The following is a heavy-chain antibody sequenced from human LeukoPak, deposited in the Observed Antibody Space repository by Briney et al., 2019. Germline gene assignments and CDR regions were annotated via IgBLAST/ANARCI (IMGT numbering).Heavy chain of an antibody. CDR1: GFTVNSNY. Sequence: PGGSLRLSCAASGFTVNSNYMSWVRQAPGKGLEWVSVIYSGGSTYYADSVKGRFTISRDNSKNTLYLQMNSLRAEDTAVYYCARARFLNPRQYQLLSGFDYWGQGTLVTVSS. D-gene: IGHD2-2*01. CDR3: ARARFLNPRQYQLLSGFDY. V-gene: IGHV3-53*01. CDR2: IYSGGST. J-gene: IGHJ4*02.